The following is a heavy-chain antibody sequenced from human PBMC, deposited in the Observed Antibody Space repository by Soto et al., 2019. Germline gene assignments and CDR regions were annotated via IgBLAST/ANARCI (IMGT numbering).Heavy chain of an antibody. J-gene: IGHJ3*02. CDR2: IYSGGST. D-gene: IGHD1-1*01. Sequence: GGSLRLSCAASGFTVSSNYMSWVRQAPGKGLEWVSVIYSGGSTYYAGSVKGRFTISRDNSKNTMYLQMKSLRAEDTAVYYCARDSQLEQSDAFDIWGQGTMVTVSS. V-gene: IGHV3-53*01. CDR3: ARDSQLEQSDAFDI. CDR1: GFTVSSNY.